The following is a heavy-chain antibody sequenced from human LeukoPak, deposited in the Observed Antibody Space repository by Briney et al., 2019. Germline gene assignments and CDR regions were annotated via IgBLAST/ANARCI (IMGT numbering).Heavy chain of an antibody. CDR3: ARDEGSSGWYVSETLDY. CDR1: GFTFSGYW. J-gene: IGHJ4*02. CDR2: IKEDGSEK. D-gene: IGHD6-19*01. V-gene: IGHV3-7*01. Sequence: GGSLRLSCAASGFTFSGYWMSWVRQAPGKGLEWVANIKEDGSEKYYVDSVKGRFTISRDNTKDSLYLQMDSLRAEDTAVYYCARDEGSSGWYVSETLDYWGQGTLVTVSS.